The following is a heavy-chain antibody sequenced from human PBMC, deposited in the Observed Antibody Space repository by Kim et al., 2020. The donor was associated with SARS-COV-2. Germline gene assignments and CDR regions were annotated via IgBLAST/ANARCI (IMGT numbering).Heavy chain of an antibody. J-gene: IGHJ5*02. Sequence: ASVKVSCKASGYTFTSYGISWVRQAPGQGLEWMGWISAYNGNTNYAQKLQGRVTMTTDTSTSTAYMELRSLRSDDTAVYYCARGADYQLLWIDWFDPWGQGTLVTVSS. D-gene: IGHD2-2*01. CDR2: ISAYNGNT. CDR3: ARGADYQLLWIDWFDP. CDR1: GYTFTSYG. V-gene: IGHV1-18*04.